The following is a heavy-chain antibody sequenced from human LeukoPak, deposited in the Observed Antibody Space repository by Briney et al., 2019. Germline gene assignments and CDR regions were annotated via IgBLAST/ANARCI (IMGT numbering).Heavy chain of an antibody. CDR3: ARDQPLGDYVENWFDP. CDR2: INPSGGST. CDR1: GYTITSYY. J-gene: IGHJ5*02. D-gene: IGHD4-17*01. Sequence: ASVKVSCKASGYTITSYYMHWVRQAPGQGLEWMGIINPSGGSTSYAQKFQGRVTMTRDTSTSTVYMELSSLRSEDTAVYYCARDQPLGDYVENWFDPWGQGTLVTVSS. V-gene: IGHV1-46*01.